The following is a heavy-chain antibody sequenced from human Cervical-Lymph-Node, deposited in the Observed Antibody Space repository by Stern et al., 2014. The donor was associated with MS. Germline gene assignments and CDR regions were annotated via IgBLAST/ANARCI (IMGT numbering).Heavy chain of an antibody. CDR3: ARHDSAYYYDSGAYYNFGAFDV. Sequence: QLQLQESGPGLVKSSETLSLTCSVSGDSFGGSTYYWGWIRQAPGKGLEWIGSSFYSGSTFYHPSLKNRVPIAVDTSKTQISLKMTSVTAADTAVYFCARHDSAYYYDSGAYYNFGAFDVWGPGTMVTVSS. CDR2: SFYSGST. J-gene: IGHJ3*01. CDR1: GDSFGGSTYY. D-gene: IGHD3-22*01. V-gene: IGHV4-39*01.